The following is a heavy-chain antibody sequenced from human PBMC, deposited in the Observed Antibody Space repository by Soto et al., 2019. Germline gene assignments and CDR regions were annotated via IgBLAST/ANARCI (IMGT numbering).Heavy chain of an antibody. V-gene: IGHV4-34*01. CDR3: ARGPRGVYGNDY. J-gene: IGHJ4*02. Sequence: SETLSLTCAVYGGSFSGYYWSWIRQPPGKGLEWIGEINHSGSTNYNPSLKSRVTISVDTSKNQFSLKLSSVTAADTAVYYCARGPRGVYGNDYWGQGALVTVSS. D-gene: IGHD2-8*02. CDR2: INHSGST. CDR1: GGSFSGYY.